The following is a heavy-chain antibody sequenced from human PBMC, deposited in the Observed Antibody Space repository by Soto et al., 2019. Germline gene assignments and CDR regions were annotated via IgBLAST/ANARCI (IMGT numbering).Heavy chain of an antibody. CDR3: ARLNSGWYGGGY. J-gene: IGHJ4*02. D-gene: IGHD6-19*01. Sequence: QVQLQESGPGLVKPSETLSLTCTVSGGSISSYYWSWIRQPPGKGLEWIGYIYYSGSTNYNPSLKSRVTISVDTSKNQFSLKLSSVTAADTAVYYCARLNSGWYGGGYWGQGTLVTVSS. V-gene: IGHV4-59*08. CDR2: IYYSGST. CDR1: GGSISSYY.